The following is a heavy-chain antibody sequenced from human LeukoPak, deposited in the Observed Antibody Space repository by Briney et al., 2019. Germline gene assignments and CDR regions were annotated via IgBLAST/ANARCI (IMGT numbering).Heavy chain of an antibody. V-gene: IGHV4-39*01. Sequence: PSETLSLTCTVSGGSISSSSYYWGWIRQPPGKGLEWIGSIYYSGSTYYNPSLKSRVTISVDTSKNQFSLKLSSVTAADTAVYYCARVDIVVVPSTKFDYWGQGTLVTVSS. CDR2: IYYSGST. CDR1: GGSISSSSYY. CDR3: ARVDIVVVPSTKFDY. D-gene: IGHD2-2*01. J-gene: IGHJ4*02.